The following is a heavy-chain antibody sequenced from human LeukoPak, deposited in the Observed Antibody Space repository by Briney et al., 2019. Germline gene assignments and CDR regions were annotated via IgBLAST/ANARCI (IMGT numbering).Heavy chain of an antibody. D-gene: IGHD2-15*01. J-gene: IGHJ4*02. CDR3: AREAKYCSGSGSNGCSDY. V-gene: IGHV4-38-2*02. Sequence: SESLSLACAVSGYSISSGYYWAWIRQPPGKGLECIRTIHHSGTTYSNPSLTSRVTISVNTSKNQFSLKLSSVSAADTAVYYCAREAKYCSGSGSNGCSDYWGQGTLVTVSS. CDR1: GYSISSGYY. CDR2: IHHSGTT.